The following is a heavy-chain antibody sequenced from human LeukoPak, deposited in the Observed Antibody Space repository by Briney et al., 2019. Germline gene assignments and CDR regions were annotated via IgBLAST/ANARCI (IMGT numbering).Heavy chain of an antibody. CDR1: GGSISSGIYY. J-gene: IGHJ4*02. Sequence: SETLSLTCTVSGGSISSGIYYWSWIRQPPGKGLEWIGYIYHSGSTYYNPSLKSRVTISVDRSKNQFSLKVNSVTAADTAVYFCARGFDGWTGTTCYPPFDYWGQGTLVTVSS. CDR2: IYHSGST. CDR3: ARGFDGWTGTTCYPPFDY. V-gene: IGHV4-30-2*01. D-gene: IGHD2-2*01.